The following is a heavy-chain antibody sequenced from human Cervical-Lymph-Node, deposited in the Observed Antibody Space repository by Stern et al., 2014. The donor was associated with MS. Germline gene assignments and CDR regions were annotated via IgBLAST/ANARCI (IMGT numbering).Heavy chain of an antibody. CDR2: IAYSGNP. CDR3: ARRRGDGRGYHYFDY. D-gene: IGHD3-22*01. J-gene: IGHJ4*02. Sequence: VQLEESGPGLVKPWETLSLTCTVSGGFFASTPDQWDWIRQPPGKGLEWLGTIAYSGNPVPTESPHGRLTMSVDTSKNQFSLKLPSVTAADTAVYFCARRRGDGRGYHYFDYWGQGVLVTVSS. CDR1: GGFFASTPDQ. V-gene: IGHV4-39*01.